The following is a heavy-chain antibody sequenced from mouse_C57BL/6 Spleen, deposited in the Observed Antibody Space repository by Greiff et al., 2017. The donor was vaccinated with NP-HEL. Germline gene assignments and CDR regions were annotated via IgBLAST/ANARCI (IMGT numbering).Heavy chain of an antibody. J-gene: IGHJ1*03. CDR1: GYTFTSYW. CDR2: IDPSDSYT. Sequence: VQLQQPGAELVMPGASVKLSCKASGYTFTSYWMHWVKQRPGQGLEWIGEIDPSDSYTNYNQKFKGKSTLTVDKSSSTAYMQLSSLTSEDSAVYYCARGPYYGSSLYWYFDVWGTGTTVTVSS. CDR3: ARGPYYGSSLYWYFDV. V-gene: IGHV1-69*01. D-gene: IGHD1-1*01.